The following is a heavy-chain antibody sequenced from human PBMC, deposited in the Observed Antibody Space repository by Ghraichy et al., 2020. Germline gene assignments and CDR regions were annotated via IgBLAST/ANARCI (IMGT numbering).Heavy chain of an antibody. CDR1: GGSISSYY. CDR2: IYYSGST. J-gene: IGHJ3*02. V-gene: IGHV4-59*01. Sequence: ESLNISCTVSGGSISSYYWSWIRQPPGKGLEWIGYIYYSGSTNYNPSLKSRVTISVDTSKNQFSLKLSSVTAADTAVYYCARGGEWELLNAFDIWGQGTMVTVSS. D-gene: IGHD1-26*01. CDR3: ARGGEWELLNAFDI.